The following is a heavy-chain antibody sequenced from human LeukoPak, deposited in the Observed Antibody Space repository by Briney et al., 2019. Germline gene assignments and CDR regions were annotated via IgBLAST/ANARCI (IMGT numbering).Heavy chain of an antibody. Sequence: GSLRLSCAASGFTFSYYNMNWVRQAPGKGLEWVSAISGSGSSIYYADSVKGRFTSSRDNSKNTLYLQMNSLRAEDTAVYYCAKGTVGYCSGGSCYPLDYWGQGTLVTVSS. J-gene: IGHJ4*02. D-gene: IGHD2-15*01. CDR3: AKGTVGYCSGGSCYPLDY. CDR1: GFTFSYYN. V-gene: IGHV3-23*01. CDR2: ISGSGSSI.